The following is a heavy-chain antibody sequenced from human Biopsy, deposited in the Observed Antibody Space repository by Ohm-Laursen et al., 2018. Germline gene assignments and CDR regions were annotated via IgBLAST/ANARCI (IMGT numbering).Heavy chain of an antibody. CDR1: GGSISSDY. D-gene: IGHD2/OR15-2a*01. Sequence: ETLSLTCTVSGGSISSDYWSWIRQTPGKGLEWIGYIYYSGSTNYNPSLKSRVTISVDTSKNQFSMRLNSVTAADTAVYYCARATNSTGWPYYYFYGMDVWGQGTTVTVSS. J-gene: IGHJ6*02. CDR3: ARATNSTGWPYYYFYGMDV. CDR2: IYYSGST. V-gene: IGHV4-59*01.